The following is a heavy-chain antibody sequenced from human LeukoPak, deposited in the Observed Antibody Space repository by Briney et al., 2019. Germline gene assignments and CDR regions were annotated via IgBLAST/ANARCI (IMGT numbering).Heavy chain of an antibody. CDR1: GGTFSSYA. CDR2: IIPIFGTA. D-gene: IGHD6-19*01. V-gene: IGHV1-69*05. CDR3: VSSYSSGWYGAFDI. J-gene: IGHJ3*02. Sequence: SVKVSCKASGGTFSSYAISWVRQAPGQGLEWMGRIIPIFGTANYAQKFQGRVTITTDESTSAAYMELSSLRSEDTAVYYCVSSYSSGWYGAFDIWGQGTMVTVSS.